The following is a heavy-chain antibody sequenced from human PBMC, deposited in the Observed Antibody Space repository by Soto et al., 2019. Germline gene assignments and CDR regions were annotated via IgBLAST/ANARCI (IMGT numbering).Heavy chain of an antibody. CDR2: IYPGDSDT. CDR3: ARRGSGSSASWYRGFAFDI. CDR1: GYSSTSYW. Sequence: GESLKISCKGSGYSSTSYWIGWVRQMPGKGLEWMGIIYPGDSDTRYSPSFQGQATISADKSISTAYLQWSSLKASDTAMYYCARRGSGSSASWYRGFAFDIWGQGTMVTVSS. D-gene: IGHD2-2*01. V-gene: IGHV5-51*01. J-gene: IGHJ3*02.